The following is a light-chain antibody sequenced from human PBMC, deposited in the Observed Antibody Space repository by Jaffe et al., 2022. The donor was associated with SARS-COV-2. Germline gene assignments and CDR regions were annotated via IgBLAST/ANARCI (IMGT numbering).Light chain of an antibody. J-gene: IGKJ1*01. CDR1: QNINNW. V-gene: IGKV1-5*03. CDR3: QQFETFTWT. Sequence: DIQMTQSPSTLSASVGDRITITCRASQNINNWLAWFQQKPGRGPKVLIYKVSHLGSGVPSRFSGSGSGTEFTLTISGLQPDDFATYYCQQFETFTWTFGQGTRVEMK. CDR2: KVS.